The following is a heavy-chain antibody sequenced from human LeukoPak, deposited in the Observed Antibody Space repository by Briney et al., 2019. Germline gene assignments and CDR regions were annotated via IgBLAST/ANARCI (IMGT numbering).Heavy chain of an antibody. V-gene: IGHV1-18*01. CDR3: ARVGNYDFWSGSTYYFDY. CDR1: GYTFTSYG. Sequence: ASVKVSCKASGYTFTSYGISWVRQAPGQGLEWMGWISAYNGNTNYAQKLQGRVTMTTDTSTSTAYMELRSLRSDDTAVYYCARVGNYDFWSGSTYYFDYWGQGTLVTVSS. CDR2: ISAYNGNT. D-gene: IGHD3-3*01. J-gene: IGHJ4*02.